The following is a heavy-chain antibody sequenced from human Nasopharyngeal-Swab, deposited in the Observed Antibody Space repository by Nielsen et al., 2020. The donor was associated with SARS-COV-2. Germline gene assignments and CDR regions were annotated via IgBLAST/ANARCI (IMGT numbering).Heavy chain of an antibody. CDR1: GYSFTSYW. D-gene: IGHD5-12*01. Sequence: GESLKISCKGSGYSFTSYWIALVRQLPGKGLEWMGIIYPRDSDTRYRPSFQGQVTISADKSISTAYLQWRSLKASDTAMYYCVRPEGVATSFKYYFQYGMDVWGQGTMVTVPS. V-gene: IGHV5-51*01. CDR3: VRPEGVATSFKYYFQYGMDV. CDR2: IYPRDSDT. J-gene: IGHJ6*02.